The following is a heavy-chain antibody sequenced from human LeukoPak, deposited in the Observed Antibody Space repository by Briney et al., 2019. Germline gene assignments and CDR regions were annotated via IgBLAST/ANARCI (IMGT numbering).Heavy chain of an antibody. D-gene: IGHD3-16*02. J-gene: IGHJ4*02. V-gene: IGHV3-7*01. CDR1: GFNFSTYW. CDR2: IKQIGTEK. Sequence: GGSLRLSCAASGFNFSTYWMSWVRQAPGKGLEWVAKIKQIGTEKYYVDSVKGRFTISRDNAKNSLYLQLNSLRAEDTAAYYCARVGSSRLGELSSYYFDYWGQGTLVTVSS. CDR3: ARVGSSRLGELSSYYFDY.